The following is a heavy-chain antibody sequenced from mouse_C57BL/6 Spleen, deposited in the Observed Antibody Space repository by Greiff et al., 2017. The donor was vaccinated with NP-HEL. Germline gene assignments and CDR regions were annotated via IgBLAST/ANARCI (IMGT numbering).Heavy chain of an antibody. CDR3: ASEITTAFDY. J-gene: IGHJ2*01. D-gene: IGHD1-2*01. CDR2: INPSTGGT. CDR1: GYSFTGYY. Sequence: EVQLQQSGPELVKPGASVKISCKASGYSFTGYYMNWVKQSPEKSLEWIGEINPSTGGTTYNQKFKAKATLTVDKSSSTAYMQLKSLTSEDSAVYYCASEITTAFDYWGQGTTLTVSS. V-gene: IGHV1-42*01.